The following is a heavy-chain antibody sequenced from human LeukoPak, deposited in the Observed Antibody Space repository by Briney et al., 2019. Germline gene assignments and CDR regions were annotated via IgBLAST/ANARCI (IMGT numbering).Heavy chain of an antibody. CDR3: ARSRYYYDSSGYYPYC. V-gene: IGHV4-59*01. CDR2: IYYSGST. J-gene: IGHJ4*02. Sequence: SETLSLTCTVSGGSITNYYWSWIRQPPGKGLEWIGYIYYSGSTNYNPSLKSRVTISVDTSKNQFSLKLSSVTAADTAVYYCARSRYYYDSSGYYPYCWGQGTLVTVSS. D-gene: IGHD3-22*01. CDR1: GGSITNYY.